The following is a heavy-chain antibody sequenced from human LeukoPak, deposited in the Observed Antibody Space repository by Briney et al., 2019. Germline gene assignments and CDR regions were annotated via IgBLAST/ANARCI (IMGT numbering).Heavy chain of an antibody. CDR2: IFTSGNT. J-gene: IGHJ6*02. CDR3: ARHDDIAVFRNGLDV. Sequence: SQTLSLTCTVSGAAISSGTYYWSWIRQPAGKGLEWFGRIFTSGNTDYNPSLKSRVFISIETSKNRFSLTLNSVTAADTAVYYCARHDDIAVFRNGLDVWGQGTTVTVSS. D-gene: IGHD6-19*01. V-gene: IGHV4-61*02. CDR1: GAAISSGTYY.